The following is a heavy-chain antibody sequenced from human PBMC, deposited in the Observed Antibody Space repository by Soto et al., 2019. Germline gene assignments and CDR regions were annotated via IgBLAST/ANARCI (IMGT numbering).Heavy chain of an antibody. CDR3: ARERFYGSGSYYYYYYGMDV. CDR1: GETVKSSY. CDR2: INHSGST. J-gene: IGHJ6*02. Sequence: ASETLSLTCAVYGETVKSSYCTWTRQPQGKGLEWIGEINHSGSTNYNPSLKSRVTISVDTSKNQFSLKLSSVTAADTAVYYCARERFYGSGSYYYYYYGMDVWGQGTTVTVSS. D-gene: IGHD3-10*01. V-gene: IGHV4-34*01.